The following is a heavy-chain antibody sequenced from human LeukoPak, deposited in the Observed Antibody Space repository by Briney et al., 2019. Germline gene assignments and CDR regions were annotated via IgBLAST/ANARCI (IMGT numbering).Heavy chain of an antibody. CDR1: GFTFSTYS. CDR3: ARVQRYFGFDY. D-gene: IGHD3-9*01. J-gene: IGHJ4*02. Sequence: GGSLRLSCAASGFTFSTYSMSWVRQAPGKGLEWVANIKQDGSEKYYVDSVKGRFRISRDNSKNTLYLQMNSLRAEDTAVYYCARVQRYFGFDYWGQGTLVTVSS. CDR2: IKQDGSEK. V-gene: IGHV3-7*03.